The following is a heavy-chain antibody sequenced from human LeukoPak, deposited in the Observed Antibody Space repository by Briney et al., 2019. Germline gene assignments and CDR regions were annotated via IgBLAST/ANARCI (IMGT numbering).Heavy chain of an antibody. J-gene: IGHJ4*02. V-gene: IGHV3-30-3*01. CDR3: AREGYQLLTAFDY. D-gene: IGHD2-2*01. Sequence: GSLRLSCAASGFTFSSYAMHWVRQAPGKGLEWVAVISYDGSNKYYADSVKGRFTISRDNSKNTLYLQMNSLRAEDTAVYYCAREGYQLLTAFDYWGQGTLVTVSS. CDR1: GFTFSSYA. CDR2: ISYDGSNK.